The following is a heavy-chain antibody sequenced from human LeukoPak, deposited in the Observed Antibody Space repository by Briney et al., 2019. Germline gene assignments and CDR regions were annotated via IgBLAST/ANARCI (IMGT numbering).Heavy chain of an antibody. V-gene: IGHV4-59*02. CDR3: DIGVGWQPDY. Sequence: SETLSLTCTVFGDSVTGYFLNWVRQPPGKGLEWIGHIYKIGTTNYNPSLKSRLTISADTSKNQFSLQPRSVTAADTAVYYCDIGVGWQPDYWGQGALVTVSS. CDR1: GDSVTGYF. J-gene: IGHJ4*02. D-gene: IGHD2-15*01. CDR2: IYKIGTT.